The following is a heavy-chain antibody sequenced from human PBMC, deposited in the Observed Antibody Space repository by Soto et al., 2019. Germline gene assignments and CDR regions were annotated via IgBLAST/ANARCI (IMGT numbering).Heavy chain of an antibody. CDR2: ISGSGGST. CDR1: GFTFSSYA. CDR3: ANDLQIFGVVRAPFDS. D-gene: IGHD3-3*01. Sequence: GGSLRLSCAASGFTFSSYAMSWVRQAPGKELEWVSAISGSGGSTYYAASVKGRFTISRDNSKNTLYLQMNSLRAEDTAVYYCANDLQIFGVVRAPFDSWGQGTLVTVS. J-gene: IGHJ4*02. V-gene: IGHV3-23*01.